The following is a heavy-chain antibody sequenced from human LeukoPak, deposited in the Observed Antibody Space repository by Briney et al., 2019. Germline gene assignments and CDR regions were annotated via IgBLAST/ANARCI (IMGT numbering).Heavy chain of an antibody. J-gene: IGHJ6*02. V-gene: IGHV4-34*01. D-gene: IGHD2/OR15-2a*01. CDR2: INHSGST. CDR1: GGSFSGYY. CDR3: ARAHSIASYYYGVDV. Sequence: SETLSLTCGVYGGSFSGYYWSWIRQPPGKGLEWIGEINHSGSTNYNPSLKSRVTTSVDTSKNQFSLKLRSVTAADTAVYYCARAHSIASYYYGVDVWGQGTTVTVSS.